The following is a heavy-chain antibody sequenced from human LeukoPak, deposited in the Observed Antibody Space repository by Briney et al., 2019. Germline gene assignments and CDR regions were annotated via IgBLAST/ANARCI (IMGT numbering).Heavy chain of an antibody. D-gene: IGHD3-22*01. J-gene: IGHJ4*02. Sequence: GGSLRLSCAASGFTFSDYYMSWIRQAPGKGLEWVSYISSSGSTIYYADSVKGRFTISRDNAKNSLYLQMNSLRAEDTAVYYCARDGRVTYYYDSSGYPGYWGQGTLVTVSS. CDR1: GFTFSDYY. CDR3: ARDGRVTYYYDSSGYPGY. CDR2: ISSSGSTI. V-gene: IGHV3-11*04.